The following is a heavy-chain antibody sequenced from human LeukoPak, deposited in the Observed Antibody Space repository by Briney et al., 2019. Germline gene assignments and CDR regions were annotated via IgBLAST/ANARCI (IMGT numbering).Heavy chain of an antibody. CDR1: GGSISSYY. Sequence: PSETLSLTCTVSGGSISSYYWSWIRQPPGKGLEWIGYIYYSGSTNYNPSLKSRVTISVDTSKNQFSLKLSSVTAADTAVYYCASDQGDTALVFDYWGQGTLVTVSS. D-gene: IGHD5-18*01. V-gene: IGHV4-59*01. CDR2: IYYSGST. J-gene: IGHJ4*02. CDR3: ASDQGDTALVFDY.